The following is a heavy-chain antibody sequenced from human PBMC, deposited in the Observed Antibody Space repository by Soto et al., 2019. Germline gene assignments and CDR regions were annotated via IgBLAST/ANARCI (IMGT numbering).Heavy chain of an antibody. D-gene: IGHD4-17*01. Sequence: QVQLQESGPGLVKPSQTLSLTCTVSGGSISSGGYYWSWIRQHPGKDLEWIGYIYYSGSTYYNPSLKSRVTISVDTSKNQFSLKLSSVTAADTAVYYCAISTKMTTVFDYWGQGTLVTVSS. J-gene: IGHJ4*02. CDR3: AISTKMTTVFDY. CDR1: GGSISSGGYY. V-gene: IGHV4-31*03. CDR2: IYYSGST.